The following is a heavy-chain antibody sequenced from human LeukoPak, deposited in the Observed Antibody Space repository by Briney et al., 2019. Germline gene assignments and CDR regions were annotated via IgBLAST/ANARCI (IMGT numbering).Heavy chain of an antibody. D-gene: IGHD3-9*01. Sequence: GGSLRLSCAASGFTFSSYSMNWVSQAPGKGLEWVSYISSSSSTIYYADSVKGRFTISRDNSKNTIYLQMNNLRPEDTAVYYCARVDWENYYAMDVWGQGTMVTVSS. CDR2: ISSSSSTI. CDR3: ARVDWENYYAMDV. V-gene: IGHV3-48*01. CDR1: GFTFSSYS. J-gene: IGHJ6*02.